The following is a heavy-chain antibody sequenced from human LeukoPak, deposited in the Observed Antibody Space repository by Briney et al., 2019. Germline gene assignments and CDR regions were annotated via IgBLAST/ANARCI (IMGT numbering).Heavy chain of an antibody. CDR3: VRASGYLHDFDF. CDR1: GFAFSKYR. CDR2: ISKDGATR. Sequence: GGSLRLSCEASGFAFSKYRMHWVRRAPGKGLVWVSFISKDGATRTYVDSVRDRFTISRDNSKNILFLQMNSLKSEDTAMYYCVRASGYLHDFDFWGQGTLVTVSS. V-gene: IGHV3-74*03. J-gene: IGHJ4*02. D-gene: IGHD3-3*01.